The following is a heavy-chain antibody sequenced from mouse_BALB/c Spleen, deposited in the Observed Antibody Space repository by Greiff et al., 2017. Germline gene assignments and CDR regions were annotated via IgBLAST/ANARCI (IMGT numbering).Heavy chain of an antibody. CDR3: ALYYDQRYFDY. Sequence: VKVVESGAELMKPGASVKISCKATGYTFSSYWIEWVKQRPGHGLEWIREILPGSGSTNYNEKFKGKATFTADTSSNTAYMQLSSLTSEDSAVYYCALYYDQRYFDYWGQGTTLTVSS. V-gene: IGHV1-9*01. J-gene: IGHJ2*01. CDR1: GYTFSSYW. CDR2: ILPGSGST. D-gene: IGHD2-4*01.